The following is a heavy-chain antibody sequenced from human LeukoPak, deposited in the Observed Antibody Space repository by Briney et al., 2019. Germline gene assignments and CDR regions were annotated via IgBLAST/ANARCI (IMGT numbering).Heavy chain of an antibody. D-gene: IGHD3-10*01. CDR2: ISGSGGST. CDR1: GFTFSSYA. J-gene: IGHJ4*02. Sequence: GGSLRLSCAASGFTFSSYAMSWVRQAPGKGLEWVSAISGSGGSTYYADFVKGRSTISRGNSKNTLYLQMNSLRAEDTAVYYCAKDGLWFGIDYWGQGTLVTVSS. V-gene: IGHV3-23*01. CDR3: AKDGLWFGIDY.